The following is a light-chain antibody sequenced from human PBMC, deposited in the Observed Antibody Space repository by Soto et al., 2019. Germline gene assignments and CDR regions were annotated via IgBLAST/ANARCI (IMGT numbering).Light chain of an antibody. CDR3: HQYAVSPLT. V-gene: IGKV3-20*01. CDR2: DAS. J-gene: IGKJ4*01. CDR1: QSVGRNY. Sequence: EIVLTQSPGTLSLSTGESATLSCRASQSVGRNYLAWFQHKPDQAPRLLIYDASNSATGVPDRFSGSGSGTDFTLSVTRLEPEDFAVYYCHQYAVSPLTFGGGTTVEIK.